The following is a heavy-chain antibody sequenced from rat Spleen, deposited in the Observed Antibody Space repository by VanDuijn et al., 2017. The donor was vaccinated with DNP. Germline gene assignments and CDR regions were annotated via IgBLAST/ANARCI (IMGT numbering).Heavy chain of an antibody. CDR3: ATFEGRDA. V-gene: IGHV5S13*01. D-gene: IGHD1-11*01. CDR2: ITNSGGRT. Sequence: EVQLVESGGGLVQAGGSLTVSCAASGFIFSNFGMAWVRQAPTKGLEWVASITNSGGRTFYRDSVKGRFTVSRDNAKSTLYLQMDSLRSEDTATYYCATFEGRDAWGRGTSVTVSS. J-gene: IGHJ4*01. CDR1: GFIFSNFG.